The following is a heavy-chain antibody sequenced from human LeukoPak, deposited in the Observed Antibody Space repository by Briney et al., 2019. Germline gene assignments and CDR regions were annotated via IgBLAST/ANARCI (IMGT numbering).Heavy chain of an antibody. CDR2: ISYDGSNK. CDR3: ARALDEGARFDY. Sequence: GGSLGLSCVASGFTFGLHVMHWVRQAPGKGLEWVAVISYDGSNKYYADSVKGRFTISRDNSKNTLYLPMNSLRAEDTAVYYCARALDEGARFDYWGQGTLVTVSS. CDR1: GFTFGLHV. V-gene: IGHV3-30-3*01. J-gene: IGHJ4*02.